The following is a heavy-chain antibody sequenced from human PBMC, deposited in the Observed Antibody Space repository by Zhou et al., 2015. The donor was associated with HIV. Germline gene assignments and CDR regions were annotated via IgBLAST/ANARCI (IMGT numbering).Heavy chain of an antibody. CDR3: ARDNFSRITGTTLDYYYYGMDV. CDR1: GFTFSSYA. J-gene: IGHJ6*02. D-gene: IGHD1-7*01. Sequence: QVQLVESGGGVVQPGKSLRLSCAASGFTFSSYAMHWVRQAPGKGLDWVAVVSYDGGNKYYADSVQGRFSISRDNSNNTLYLQMNNLRAEDTAVYYCARDNFSRITGTTLDYYYYGMDVWGQGTTVTVSS. V-gene: IGHV3-30-3*01. CDR2: VSYDGGNK.